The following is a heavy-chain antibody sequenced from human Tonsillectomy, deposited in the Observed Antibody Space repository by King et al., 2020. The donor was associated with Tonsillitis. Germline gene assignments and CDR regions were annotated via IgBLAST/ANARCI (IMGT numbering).Heavy chain of an antibody. CDR3: ARAVPNYDILTGFSYDYFDY. CDR1: GYTFTAYY. V-gene: IGHV1-2*02. CDR2: INPNSGDT. Sequence: VQLVESGAEVKKPGASVKVSCTASGYTFTAYYMHWVRQAPGQGLEWMGWINPNSGDTNYAQNFQGRVTMPRDTSISTAYMELSRLRSDDTAVYYCARAVPNYDILTGFSYDYFDYWGQGTLVTVSS. D-gene: IGHD3-9*01. J-gene: IGHJ4*02.